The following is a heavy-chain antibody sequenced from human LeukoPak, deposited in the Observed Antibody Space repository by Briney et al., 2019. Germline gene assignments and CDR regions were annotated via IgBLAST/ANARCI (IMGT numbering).Heavy chain of an antibody. D-gene: IGHD6-19*01. CDR2: ISGDGSGT. CDR3: AKHKSYSSGWYCDY. Sequence: PGGSLRLSCAASGFTFHDYAMHWVRQAPGKGLEWASLISGDGSGTYYADSVKGRFTISRDNSKNSLYLQMNSLRTEDSALYYCAKHKSYSSGWYCDYWGQGTLATVSS. CDR1: GFTFHDYA. J-gene: IGHJ4*02. V-gene: IGHV3-43*02.